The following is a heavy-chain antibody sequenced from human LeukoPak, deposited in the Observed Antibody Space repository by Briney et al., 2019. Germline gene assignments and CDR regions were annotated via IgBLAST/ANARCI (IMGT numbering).Heavy chain of an antibody. CDR3: AVVVVPAAMMGVEWFDP. CDR2: INPNSGGT. CDR1: GYTFTGYY. J-gene: IGHJ5*02. Sequence: GASVKVSCKASGYTFTGYYMHWVRQAPGQGLEWMGWINPNSGGTNYAQKFQGRVTMTRDTSISTAYVELSRLRSEDTAVYYCAVVVVPAAMMGVEWFDPWGQGTLVTVSS. V-gene: IGHV1-2*02. D-gene: IGHD2-2*01.